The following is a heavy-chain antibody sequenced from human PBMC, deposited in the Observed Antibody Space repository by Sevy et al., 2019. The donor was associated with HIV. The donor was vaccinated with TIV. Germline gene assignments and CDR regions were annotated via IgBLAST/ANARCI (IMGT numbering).Heavy chain of an antibody. CDR3: AKDRYSSSSSSRIAADY. J-gene: IGHJ4*02. CDR1: GFTFSSYG. Sequence: GGSLRLSCAASGFTFSSYGMHWVRQAPGKGLEWVAFIRYDGSNKYYADSVKGRFTIPIDNSKNTLYLQMNSLRAEDTAVYYCAKDRYSSSSSSRIAADYWGQGTLVTVSS. V-gene: IGHV3-30*02. D-gene: IGHD6-6*01. CDR2: IRYDGSNK.